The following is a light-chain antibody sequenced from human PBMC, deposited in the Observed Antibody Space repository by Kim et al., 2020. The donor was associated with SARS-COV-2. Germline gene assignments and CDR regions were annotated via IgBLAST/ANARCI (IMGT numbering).Light chain of an antibody. CDR2: LNSDGSH. CDR1: SGHSSYA. Sequence: QPVLTQSPSASASLGASVKLTCTLNSGHSSYAIAWHQQQPEKGPRYLMKLNSDGSHSKGDGIPDRFSGSSSGAERYLTISSLQSEDEADYYCQTWGTVFGGGTQLTVL. V-gene: IGLV4-69*01. CDR3: QTWGTV. J-gene: IGLJ3*02.